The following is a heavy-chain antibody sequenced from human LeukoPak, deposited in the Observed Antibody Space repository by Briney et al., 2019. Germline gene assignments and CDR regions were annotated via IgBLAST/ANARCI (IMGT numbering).Heavy chain of an antibody. CDR1: GLTFISSW. D-gene: IGHD1-26*01. CDR2: IKEDASET. V-gene: IGHV3-7*01. CDR3: TRGSPLDY. J-gene: IGHJ4*02. Sequence: GGSLRLSCAASGLTFISSWMTWVRQAPGKGLEWVANIKEDASETNYVGSAIGRFAISRDNAKNSLYLQMNSLRVEDTAVYYCTRGSPLDYWGQGTLVTVSS.